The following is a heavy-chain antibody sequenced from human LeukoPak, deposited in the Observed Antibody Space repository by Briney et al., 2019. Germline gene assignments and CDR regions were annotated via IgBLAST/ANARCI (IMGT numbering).Heavy chain of an antibody. CDR3: ARDFGDSSGYDAYDI. CDR1: GGSISRGGYY. CDR2: IYHSGIT. D-gene: IGHD3-22*01. J-gene: IGHJ3*02. V-gene: IGHV4-31*03. Sequence: SETLSLTCTVSGGSISRGGYYWTWIRQHPGKGLEWIGHIYHSGITYYNPSLKSRVTISIDTSKNQFSLRMSSVTAAETAVYYCARDFGDSSGYDAYDIWGQGTMVTVSS.